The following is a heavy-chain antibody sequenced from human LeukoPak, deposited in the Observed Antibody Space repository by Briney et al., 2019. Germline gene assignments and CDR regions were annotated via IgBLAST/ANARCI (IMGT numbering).Heavy chain of an antibody. CDR1: GGTFSIYT. CDR3: ARGSALLALSFDY. Sequence: SVKLSCTASGGTFSIYTISWVRQAPGQGLEWMGGIIPIFGTANYAQKFQGRVTITADESTSTAYMELSSLRSEDTAVYYCARGSALLALSFDYWGQGTLVTVSS. CDR2: IIPIFGTA. D-gene: IGHD2-15*01. V-gene: IGHV1-69*13. J-gene: IGHJ4*02.